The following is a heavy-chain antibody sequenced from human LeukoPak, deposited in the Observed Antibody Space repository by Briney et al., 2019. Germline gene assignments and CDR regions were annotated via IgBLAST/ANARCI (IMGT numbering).Heavy chain of an antibody. Sequence: ASVKVSCKASGYTFTDYYIHWVRQAPGQGLEWMGWINSDSGYTKYAQKFQGRVTLTRDTSISTAYMELSRLTSDDTALYYCARDPSSPLVDIDYWGQGTLVTVSS. CDR1: GYTFTDYY. CDR2: INSDSGYT. CDR3: ARDPSSPLVDIDY. D-gene: IGHD5-12*01. J-gene: IGHJ4*02. V-gene: IGHV1-2*02.